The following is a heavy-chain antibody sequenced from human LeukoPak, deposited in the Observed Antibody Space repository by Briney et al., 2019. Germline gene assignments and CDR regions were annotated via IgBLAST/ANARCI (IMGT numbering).Heavy chain of an antibody. CDR1: GFTFSSYA. D-gene: IGHD1-26*01. Sequence: GGSLRLSCAASGFTFSSYAMSWVRQAPGKGLEWVSAISGSGGSTYYADSVKGRFTISRDNSKNTLYLQLHSLRADDTAVYYCAKDDSGSYYPYYYYMDVWGKGTTVTISS. V-gene: IGHV3-23*01. CDR3: AKDDSGSYYPYYYYMDV. J-gene: IGHJ6*03. CDR2: ISGSGGST.